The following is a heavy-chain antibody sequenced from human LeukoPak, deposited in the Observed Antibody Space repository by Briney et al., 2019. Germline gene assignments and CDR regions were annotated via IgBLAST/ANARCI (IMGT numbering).Heavy chain of an antibody. D-gene: IGHD4-11*01. CDR1: GFTFSNYA. V-gene: IGHV3-23*01. J-gene: IGHJ6*02. CDR3: AKVTVSKGNGLDV. CDR2: ITGGGFST. Sequence: GGSLRLSCAGPGFTFSNYAMTWVRQAPGKGLEWVSAITGGGFSTYYADSVKGRFTISRDNSKNTLYLQMNSLRAEDTAVYYCAKVTVSKGNGLDVWGQGTTVTVSS.